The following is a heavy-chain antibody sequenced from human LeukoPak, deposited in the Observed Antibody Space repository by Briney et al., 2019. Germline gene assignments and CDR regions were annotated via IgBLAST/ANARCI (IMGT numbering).Heavy chain of an antibody. Sequence: GASVKVSCTASGYAFTSYGITWVRQAPGQGLEWMGWISANSGNTDYTQNLQGRVTMTTDTSTSTAYMELRSLRSDDTAVYYCARDYVATGSSSSGERVYWGQGTLVTVSS. J-gene: IGHJ4*02. CDR1: GYAFTSYG. D-gene: IGHD1-26*01. CDR2: ISANSGNT. V-gene: IGHV1-18*01. CDR3: ARDYVATGSSSSGERVY.